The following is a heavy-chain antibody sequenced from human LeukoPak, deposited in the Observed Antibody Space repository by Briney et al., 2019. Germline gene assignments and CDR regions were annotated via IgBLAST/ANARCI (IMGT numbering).Heavy chain of an antibody. V-gene: IGHV3-9*01. CDR3: ARAYKDRSLAGKKEFFQH. J-gene: IGHJ1*01. CDR2: ISWNSGTI. Sequence: GRSLRLSCTASGFTFDNYAMNWVRQVPGKGLEWISLISWNSGTIGYADSVKGRFTISRDNANNFLYLQMNSLRAEDTALYYCARAYKDRSLAGKKEFFQHWGLGTLVTVSS. D-gene: IGHD6-19*01. CDR1: GFTFDNYA.